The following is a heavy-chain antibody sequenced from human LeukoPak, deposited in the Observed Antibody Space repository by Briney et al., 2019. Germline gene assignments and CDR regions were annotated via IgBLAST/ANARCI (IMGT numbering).Heavy chain of an antibody. J-gene: IGHJ4*02. D-gene: IGHD1-1*01. CDR3: TRVGPSLHWNPDY. CDR1: GGSMSSYY. CDR2: ISYNGKT. Sequence: SETLSLTCTVPGGSMSSYYWMWIRQPPGKGLEWIGSISYNGKTNHNPSLKSRVTISVDTSKNQFSLKLSSVTAADTAVYYCTRVGPSLHWNPDYWGQGTLVTVSS. V-gene: IGHV4-59*01.